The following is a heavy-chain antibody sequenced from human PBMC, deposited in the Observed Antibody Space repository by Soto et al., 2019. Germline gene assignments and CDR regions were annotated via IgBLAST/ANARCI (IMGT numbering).Heavy chain of an antibody. J-gene: IGHJ6*03. V-gene: IGHV1-3*01. CDR1: GYTFTSYA. CDR3: VRDPRDETHYYMDV. Sequence: ASVKVSCKASGYTFTSYAMHWVRQAPGQRLEWMGWINAGNGNTKYSQKFQGRVTITRDTSASTAYMELSSLRSEDTAVYYCVRDPRDETHYYMDVWGKGTTVTVSS. CDR2: INAGNGNT.